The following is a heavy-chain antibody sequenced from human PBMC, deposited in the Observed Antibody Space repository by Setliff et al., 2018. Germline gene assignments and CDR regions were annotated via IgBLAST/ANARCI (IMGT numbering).Heavy chain of an antibody. J-gene: IGHJ4*02. CDR2: INHSGST. CDR3: ARLRGAFDY. D-gene: IGHD3-16*01. CDR1: GGSFSGYY. V-gene: IGHV4-34*01. Sequence: LSLTCAVYGGSFSGYYWSWIRQPPGKGLEWIGEINHSGSTNYNPSLKSRVTISVDASKNQFSLKLSSVTAADTAVHYCARLRGAFDYWGQGTLVTVSS.